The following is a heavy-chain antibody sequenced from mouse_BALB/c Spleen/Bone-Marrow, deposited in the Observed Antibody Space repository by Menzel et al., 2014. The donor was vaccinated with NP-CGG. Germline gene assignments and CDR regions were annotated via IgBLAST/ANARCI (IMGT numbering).Heavy chain of an antibody. D-gene: IGHD2-13*01. CDR3: TREGDSPFVY. CDR1: GYTFTSYY. V-gene: IGHV1S81*02. J-gene: IGHJ3*01. Sequence: VKLMESGAELVKPGASVKLSCKASGYTFTSYYMYWVKQRPGQGLEWIGEINPSNGGTNFNEKFKSKATLTVGKSSSTAYMQLSSLTSEDSAVYYCTREGDSPFVYWGQGTLVTVSA. CDR2: INPSNGGT.